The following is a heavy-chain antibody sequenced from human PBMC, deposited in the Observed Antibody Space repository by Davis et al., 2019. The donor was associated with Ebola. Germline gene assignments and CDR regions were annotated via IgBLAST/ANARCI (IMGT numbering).Heavy chain of an antibody. D-gene: IGHD3-3*02. CDR3: ARVTISIFGVYSYYHMDV. V-gene: IGHV4-59*01. CDR2: IYYTGIT. J-gene: IGHJ6*03. CDR1: GASIASYY. Sequence: MPSETLSLTCSVSGASIASYYWTWIRQPPGKGLDWIGYIYYTGITNYNPSLKSRVTMSVDTSKNQFSLRLSSVTAADTALYYCARVTISIFGVYSYYHMDVWGKGTAVTVSS.